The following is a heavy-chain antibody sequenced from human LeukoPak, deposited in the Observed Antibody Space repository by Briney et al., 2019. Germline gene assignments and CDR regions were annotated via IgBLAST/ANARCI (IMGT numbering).Heavy chain of an antibody. Sequence: PAGSLRLSCALSGFTVTINYMSWVRQAPGRVLEWVSVVYSVGSTYFADSVKGRFTISRDNSKNTLYLQMNSLRAEDTAVYYCARDSMFPYVPHVYWGQGTLVTVSS. CDR1: GFTVTINY. D-gene: IGHD3-10*02. J-gene: IGHJ4*02. V-gene: IGHV3-53*01. CDR2: VYSVGST. CDR3: ARDSMFPYVPHVY.